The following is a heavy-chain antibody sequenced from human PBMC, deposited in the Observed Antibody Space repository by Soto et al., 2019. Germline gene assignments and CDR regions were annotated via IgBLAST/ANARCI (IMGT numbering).Heavy chain of an antibody. V-gene: IGHV3-30*03. CDR3: ATESTVLFSIDY. CDR2: ISYDGSNK. J-gene: IGHJ4*02. D-gene: IGHD4-17*01. Sequence: QVQLVESGGGVVQPGRSVRLSCAASGFTFSSYGMHWVRQAPGKGLEWVAVISYDGSNKYHADSVKGRLTISRDNSKNTLYLQMNSLRAEDTAVYYCATESTVLFSIDYWGQGTLVTVSS. CDR1: GFTFSSYG.